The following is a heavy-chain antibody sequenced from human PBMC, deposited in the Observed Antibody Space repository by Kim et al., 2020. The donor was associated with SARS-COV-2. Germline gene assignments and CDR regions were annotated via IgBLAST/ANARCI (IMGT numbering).Heavy chain of an antibody. CDR2: INPSGGST. J-gene: IGHJ6*02. CDR3: ARAPPENYGMDV. V-gene: IGHV1-46*01. Sequence: ASVKVSCKASGYTFTTYFIHWVRQAPGQGLEWMGIINPSGGSTTYAQKFQGRVTMTRDTSTSTVYMELSSLTSEDTAVYYCARAPPENYGMDVCGQGTTV. CDR1: GYTFTTYF.